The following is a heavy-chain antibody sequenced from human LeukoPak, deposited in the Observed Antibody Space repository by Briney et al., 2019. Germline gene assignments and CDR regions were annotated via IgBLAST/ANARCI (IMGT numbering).Heavy chain of an antibody. CDR3: ATPTDGGNSGAFDI. CDR1: GGSISSSSCY. Sequence: SETLSLTCTVSGGSISSSSCYWGWIRQPPGKGLEWIGSIYYSGSTYYNPSLKSRVTISVDTSKNQFSLKLSSVTAADTAVYYCATPTDGGNSGAFDIWGQGTMVTVSS. V-gene: IGHV4-39*01. J-gene: IGHJ3*02. CDR2: IYYSGST. D-gene: IGHD4-23*01.